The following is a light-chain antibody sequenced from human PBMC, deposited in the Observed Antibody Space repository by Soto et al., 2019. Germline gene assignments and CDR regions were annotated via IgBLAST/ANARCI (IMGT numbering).Light chain of an antibody. V-gene: IGLV2-8*01. CDR1: SSDIGGYNS. Sequence: QSALTQPPSASGSPGQSVTISCTGTSSDIGGYNSVSWYQQHPGKAPRLMIYEVNKRPSGVSNRFSGSKSGNTASLTLSGLQAEDEAEYYCTSFSNSTYVFGTGTKLTVL. CDR3: TSFSNSTYV. CDR2: EVN. J-gene: IGLJ1*01.